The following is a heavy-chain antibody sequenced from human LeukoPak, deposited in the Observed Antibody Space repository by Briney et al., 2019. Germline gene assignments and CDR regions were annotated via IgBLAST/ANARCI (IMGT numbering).Heavy chain of an antibody. V-gene: IGHV3-74*01. CDR2: VKSDGSNP. D-gene: IGHD3-10*01. Sequence: GSLRLSCAASRFSFSNYWMHWVRQAPGKGLVWVSRVKSDGSNPSYADSVEGRFTISRDNAENMLYLQMNTLGAEDTAVYYCARDIVSGSGSLDYWSQGTLVTVSS. J-gene: IGHJ4*02. CDR1: RFSFSNYW. CDR3: ARDIVSGSGSLDY.